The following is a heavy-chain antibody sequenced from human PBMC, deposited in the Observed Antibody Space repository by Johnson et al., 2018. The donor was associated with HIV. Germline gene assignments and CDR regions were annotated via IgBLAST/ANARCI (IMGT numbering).Heavy chain of an antibody. Sequence: VHLVESGGGVVQPGRSLRLSCAASGFTFSSYAMHWVRQAPGKGLEWVAVISYDGSNKYYADSVKGRFTISRDNSKNTLYLQMNSLRAEDTAVYYCAREDDYSNYGSAFDIWGQGTMVTVSS. CDR3: AREDDYSNYGSAFDI. V-gene: IGHV3-30*04. CDR2: ISYDGSNK. J-gene: IGHJ3*02. D-gene: IGHD4-11*01. CDR1: GFTFSSYA.